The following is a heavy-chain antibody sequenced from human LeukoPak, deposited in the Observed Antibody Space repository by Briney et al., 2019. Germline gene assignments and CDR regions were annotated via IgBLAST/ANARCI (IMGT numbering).Heavy chain of an antibody. V-gene: IGHV3-23*01. J-gene: IGHJ4*02. Sequence: GGSLRLSCAASGFTFSSYAMSWVRQAPGEGLEWVSSITTSGGSTYYADSVKGRFTISRDNAKNTLYLQMNSLRAEDTAVYYCAKDPYRASSGLVDYWGQGTLVTVSS. CDR2: ITTSGGST. CDR3: AKDPYRASSGLVDY. CDR1: GFTFSSYA. D-gene: IGHD5-12*01.